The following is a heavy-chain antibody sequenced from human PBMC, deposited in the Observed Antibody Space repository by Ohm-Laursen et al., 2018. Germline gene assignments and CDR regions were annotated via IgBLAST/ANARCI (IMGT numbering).Heavy chain of an antibody. Sequence: GSLRLSCAASGFIVNSNHMSWVRQAPGKGLEWVSVINTEDQTFYLNSVKGRFSISRDNSKNTVYLQMNSLRVEDTAVYYCARGIVRGVTGPDYWGQGTLATVSS. CDR3: ARGIVRGVTGPDY. V-gene: IGHV3-66*01. D-gene: IGHD1-14*01. J-gene: IGHJ4*02. CDR2: INTEDQT. CDR1: GFIVNSNH.